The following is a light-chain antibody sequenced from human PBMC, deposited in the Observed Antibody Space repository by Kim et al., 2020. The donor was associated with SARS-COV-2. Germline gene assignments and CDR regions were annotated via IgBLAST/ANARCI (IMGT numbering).Light chain of an antibody. V-gene: IGKV1-33*01. CDR3: QQYDNFPVT. CDR2: DAS. J-gene: IGKJ5*01. CDR1: QDISNH. Sequence: ASVGDRVTITCQASQDISNHLNWYQQKPGKAPNLLIYDASNLQTGVPSRFSGSGSGTDFTFTIKSLQPEDIATYFCQQYDNFPVTFGQGTRLEIK.